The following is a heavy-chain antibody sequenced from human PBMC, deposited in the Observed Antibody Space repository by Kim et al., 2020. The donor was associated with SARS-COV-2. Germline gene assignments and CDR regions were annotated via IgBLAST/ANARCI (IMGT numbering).Heavy chain of an antibody. J-gene: IGHJ4*02. D-gene: IGHD1-1*01. CDR2: GGST. Sequence: GGSTYYADSVKGRFTISRDNSKNTLYLQMSSLRAEDTAVYYCVTKGTSGYWGQGTLVTVSS. V-gene: IGHV3-64D*09. CDR3: VTKGTSGY.